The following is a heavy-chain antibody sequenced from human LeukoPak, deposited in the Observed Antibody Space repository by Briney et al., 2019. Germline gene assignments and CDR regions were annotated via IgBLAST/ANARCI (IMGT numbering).Heavy chain of an antibody. CDR1: GFTFSGYW. V-gene: IGHV3-74*01. D-gene: IGHD4-17*01. J-gene: IGHJ2*01. CDR3: ARDTGWYFDL. CDR2: ITGDGIST. Sequence: GGSLRLSCAASGFTFSGYWMHWVRQAPGMGLVWVSRITGDGISTSYADYVKGRFTISKDNAKNTLYLQMIRLRAEDTAVYYCARDTGWYFDLWGRGTLVTVSS.